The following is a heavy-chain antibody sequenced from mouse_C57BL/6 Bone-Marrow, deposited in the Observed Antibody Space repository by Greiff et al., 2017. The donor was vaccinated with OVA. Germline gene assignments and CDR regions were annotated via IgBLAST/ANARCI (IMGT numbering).Heavy chain of an antibody. D-gene: IGHD2-3*01. CDR2: IHPNSGST. V-gene: IGHV1-64*01. CDR1: GYTFTSYW. CDR3: ARSSIYDGYGGYAMDY. Sequence: QVQLQQPGAELVKPGASVKLSCKASGYTFTSYWMHWVKQRPGQGLEWIGMIHPNSGSTNYNEKFKSKATLTVDKSSSTAYMQLSSLTSEDSAVYYCARSSIYDGYGGYAMDYWGQGTSVTVSS. J-gene: IGHJ4*01.